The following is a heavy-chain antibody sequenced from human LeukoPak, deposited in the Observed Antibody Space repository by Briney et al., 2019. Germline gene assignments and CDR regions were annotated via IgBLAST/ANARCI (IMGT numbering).Heavy chain of an antibody. V-gene: IGHV1-69*13. D-gene: IGHD3-3*01. CDR1: GGTFSSYA. J-gene: IGHJ4*02. Sequence: SVKVSCKASGGTFSSYAISWVRQAPGRGLEWMGGIIPIFGTANYAQKFQGRVTITADESTSTAYMELSSLRSEDTAVYYCARDPEAQYYDFWSGYFDYWGQGTLVTVSS. CDR3: ARDPEAQYYDFWSGYFDY. CDR2: IIPIFGTA.